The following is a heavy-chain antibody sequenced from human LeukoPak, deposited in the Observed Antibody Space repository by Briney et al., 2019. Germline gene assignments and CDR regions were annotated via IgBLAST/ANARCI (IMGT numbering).Heavy chain of an antibody. CDR2: IDPSDSYT. D-gene: IGHD3-10*01. J-gene: IGHJ5*02. Sequence: GESLKVSCKGSGYSFTSYWISWVRQMPGKGLEWMGRIDPSDSYTNYSPSFQGHVTISADKSISTAYLQWSSLKASDSAMYYCSVIPSSLWYQWFDPWGQGTLVTVSS. CDR1: GYSFTSYW. V-gene: IGHV5-10-1*01. CDR3: SVIPSSLWYQWFDP.